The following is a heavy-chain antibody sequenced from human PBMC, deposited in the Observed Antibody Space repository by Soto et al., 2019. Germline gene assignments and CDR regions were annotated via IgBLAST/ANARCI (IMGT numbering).Heavy chain of an antibody. Sequence: EVQLVESGGGLVQPEGSLRLSCTASGFTFSDYYMDWFRQASGKGLEWVGRVRNKINSYTTEYAASVKGRFTVSRDDSRNSLYLQMNSLKTGDTAMYYCSRAGILTTPYYTDYWGLGTLVTVSS. D-gene: IGHD2-21*01. CDR1: GFTFSDYY. CDR2: VRNKINSYTT. CDR3: SRAGILTTPYYTDY. J-gene: IGHJ4*02. V-gene: IGHV3-72*01.